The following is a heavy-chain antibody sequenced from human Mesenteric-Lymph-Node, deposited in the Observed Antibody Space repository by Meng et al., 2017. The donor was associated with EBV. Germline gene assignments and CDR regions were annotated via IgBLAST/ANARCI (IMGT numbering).Heavy chain of an antibody. J-gene: IGHJ5*02. CDR2: IYHSGST. V-gene: IGHV4-59*01. CDR1: GGSITTYY. D-gene: IGHD4-17*01. Sequence: QVQLQESGPGLVKPSGTLALTCTVSGGSITTYYWSWIRQPPGKGLEWIGYIYHSGSTNYNPSLKSRVTISVDTSKNQFSLKLSSVTAADTAVYFCARGTTVNHWGQGTLVTVSS. CDR3: ARGTTVNH.